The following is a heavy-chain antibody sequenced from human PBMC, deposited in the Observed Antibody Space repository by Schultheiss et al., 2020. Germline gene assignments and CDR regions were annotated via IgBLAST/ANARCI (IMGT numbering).Heavy chain of an antibody. CDR3: ARVRDSNWFDP. D-gene: IGHD3-10*01. Sequence: SQTLSLTCAVSGGSISSGGYSWSWIRQPPGKGLEWIGYIYHSGSTYYNPSLKSRVTISVDRSKNQFSLKLSSVTAADTAVYYCARVRDSNWFDPWGQGTLVTVSS. V-gene: IGHV4-30-2*01. CDR2: IYHSGST. J-gene: IGHJ5*02. CDR1: GGSISSGGYS.